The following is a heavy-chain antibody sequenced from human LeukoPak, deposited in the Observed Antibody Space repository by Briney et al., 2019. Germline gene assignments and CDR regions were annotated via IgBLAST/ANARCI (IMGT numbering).Heavy chain of an antibody. CDR1: GGSISNYH. D-gene: IGHD1-26*01. Sequence: SETLSLTCTVSGGSISNYHWSWIRQPAGKGLEWIGRIYTSGSTNYNPSLKSRVAISVDKSKNQFSLKLSSVTAADTAVYYCARAGYSGSYSYFDYWGQGTLVTVSS. CDR3: ARAGYSGSYSYFDY. CDR2: IYTSGST. J-gene: IGHJ4*02. V-gene: IGHV4-4*07.